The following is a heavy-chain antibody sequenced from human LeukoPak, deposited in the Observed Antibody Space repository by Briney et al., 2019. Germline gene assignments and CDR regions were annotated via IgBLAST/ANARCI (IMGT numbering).Heavy chain of an antibody. CDR1: GGSISSGDYY. CDR2: IYYSGST. CDR3: ARDGLSPLDY. J-gene: IGHJ4*02. Sequence: SETLSLTCTVSGGSISSGDYYWSWIRQPPGKGLEWIGYIYYSGSTYYNPSLKSRVTLSVDTSKNQFSLKLSSVTAADTAVYYCARDGLSPLDYWGREPWSPSPQ. V-gene: IGHV4-30-4*01.